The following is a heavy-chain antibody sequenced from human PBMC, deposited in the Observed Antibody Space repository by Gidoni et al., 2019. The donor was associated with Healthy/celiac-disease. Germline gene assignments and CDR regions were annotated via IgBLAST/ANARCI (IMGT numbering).Heavy chain of an antibody. CDR2: ISWNSGSI. Sequence: EVQLVESGGGLVQPGRSLRLSCAASGFPFDDYAMHWVRQAPGKGLEWVSGISWNSGSIGYADSVKGRFTISRDNAKNSLYLQMNSLRAEDTAVYYCAKDNGPYYDNYEFDPWGQGTLVTVSS. D-gene: IGHD3-22*01. V-gene: IGHV3-9*01. CDR1: GFPFDDYA. CDR3: AKDNGPYYDNYEFDP. J-gene: IGHJ5*02.